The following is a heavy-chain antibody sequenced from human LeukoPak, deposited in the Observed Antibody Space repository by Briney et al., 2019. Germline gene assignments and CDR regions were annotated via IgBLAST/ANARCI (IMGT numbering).Heavy chain of an antibody. CDR1: GFTFSSYW. Sequence: PGGSLRLSCAASGFTFSSYWMSWVRQAPGKGLEWVANIKQDGSEKYYVDSVKGRFTISRDNAKNSLYLQMNSLRAEDTAVYYCARDLITYYYDSSGSVPLDYWGQGTLVTVSS. CDR2: IKQDGSEK. CDR3: ARDLITYYYDSSGSVPLDY. J-gene: IGHJ4*02. V-gene: IGHV3-7*01. D-gene: IGHD3-22*01.